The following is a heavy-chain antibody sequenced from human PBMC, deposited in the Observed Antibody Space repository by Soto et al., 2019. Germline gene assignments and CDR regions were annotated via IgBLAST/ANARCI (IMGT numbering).Heavy chain of an antibody. CDR3: ASGIEISSGWAGLTYYYYGMDV. CDR2: IIPIFGTA. CDR1: GGTFSSYA. J-gene: IGHJ6*02. D-gene: IGHD6-19*01. V-gene: IGHV1-69*06. Sequence: SVKVSCNASGGTFSSYAISWVRQAPGQGLEWMGGIIPIFGTANYAQKFQGRVTITADKSTSTAYMELSSLRSEDTAVYYCASGIEISSGWAGLTYYYYGMDVWGQGTTVTVSS.